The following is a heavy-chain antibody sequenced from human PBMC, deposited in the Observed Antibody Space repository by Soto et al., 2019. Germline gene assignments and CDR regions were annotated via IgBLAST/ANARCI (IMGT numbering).Heavy chain of an antibody. J-gene: IGHJ4*02. Sequence: QVQLVESGGGVVQPGRSLRLSCAASGFTFSSYGMHWVRQAPGKGLEWVAVISYDGSNKYYADSVKGRFTISRDNSKNTLYLQMNSLRAEDTAVYYCAKDKLPITMVRGAIGYWGQGTLVTVSS. CDR2: ISYDGSNK. CDR3: AKDKLPITMVRGAIGY. CDR1: GFTFSSYG. D-gene: IGHD3-10*01. V-gene: IGHV3-30*18.